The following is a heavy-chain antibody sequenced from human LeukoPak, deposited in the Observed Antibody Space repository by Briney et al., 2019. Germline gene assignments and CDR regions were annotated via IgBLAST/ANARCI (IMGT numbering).Heavy chain of an antibody. CDR1: GFTFSDYY. V-gene: IGHV3-11*04. D-gene: IGHD6-13*01. CDR2: ISSSGSTI. Sequence: GGSLRLSCAASGFTFSDYYMSWVRQAPGKGLEWVSYISSSGSTIYYADSVKGRFTISRDNAKNSLYLQMNSLRAEDTAVYYCARDPAPGSPRYFDYWGQGTLVTVSS. CDR3: ARDPAPGSPRYFDY. J-gene: IGHJ4*02.